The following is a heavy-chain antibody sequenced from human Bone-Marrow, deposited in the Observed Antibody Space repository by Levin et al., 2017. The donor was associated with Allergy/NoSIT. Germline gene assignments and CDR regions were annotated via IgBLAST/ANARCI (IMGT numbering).Heavy chain of an antibody. Sequence: GGSLRLSCAASGFTFSSYAMSWVRQAPGKGLEWVSGISASGGSTYYTDSVKGRFTISRDNSKNTLYLQMNSLGAEDTAVYYCAKADYGDPTDYWGQGTLVPVSS. V-gene: IGHV3-23*01. D-gene: IGHD4-17*01. CDR2: ISASGGST. CDR3: AKADYGDPTDY. J-gene: IGHJ4*02. CDR1: GFTFSSYA.